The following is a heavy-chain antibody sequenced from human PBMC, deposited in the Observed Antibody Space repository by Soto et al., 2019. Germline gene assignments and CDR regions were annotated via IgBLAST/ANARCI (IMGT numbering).Heavy chain of an antibody. V-gene: IGHV1-69*06. D-gene: IGHD3-22*01. Sequence: SVKVSCKASGCTFSSYAISWVRQAPGQGLEWMGGINPIFGTANYAQKFQGRVTITADKSTSTAYMVLSSLRAEDTAVYYCARDRYYDDSSGYYYGDTWGQGTLVTVSS. J-gene: IGHJ5*02. CDR1: GCTFSSYA. CDR2: INPIFGTA. CDR3: ARDRYYDDSSGYYYGDT.